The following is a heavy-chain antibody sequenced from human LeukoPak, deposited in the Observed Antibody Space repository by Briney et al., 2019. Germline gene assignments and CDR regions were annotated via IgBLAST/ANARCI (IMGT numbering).Heavy chain of an antibody. CDR2: IKHDGSEK. CDR3: ARRLGLGFGEYSNNWFDP. V-gene: IGHV3-7*01. D-gene: IGHD3-10*01. J-gene: IGHJ5*02. Sequence: PGGSLRLSCAASGFTFSSYWMSWVRQAPGKGLEWVANIKHDGSEKYYVDSVKGRFPISRDNAKNSLYLQMNSLRAEDTAVYYCARRLGLGFGEYSNNWFDPWGQGTLVTVSS. CDR1: GFTFSSYW.